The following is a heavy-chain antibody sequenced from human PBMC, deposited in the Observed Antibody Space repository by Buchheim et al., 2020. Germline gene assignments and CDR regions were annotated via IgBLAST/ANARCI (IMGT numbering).Heavy chain of an antibody. J-gene: IGHJ4*03. CDR3: ARKATGSRGDFDF. CDR2: INHVGSP. CDR1: GGSFRGYY. V-gene: IGHV4-34*01. Sequence: QVQLQQWGAGLLKPSETLSLTCAVYGGSFRGYYWSWIRLPPGKGLEWIGEINHVGSPTFSASLKGRVSISVDTSKNQFSLILSPVTAADTAVYYCARKATGSRGDFDFWGHGTL. D-gene: IGHD3-10*01.